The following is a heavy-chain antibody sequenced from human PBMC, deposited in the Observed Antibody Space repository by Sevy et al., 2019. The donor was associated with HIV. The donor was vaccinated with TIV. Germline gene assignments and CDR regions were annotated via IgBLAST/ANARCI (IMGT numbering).Heavy chain of an antibody. Sequence: GGSLRLSCAASAFTFSNYAMSWVRQAPGKGLEWVSAISGNGGSTDYADSVKGRFTISRDNSKDTLYLQMNSLRVEDTAVFYCAKVRLPDYYVSRAYKDMDVWGQGTTVTVSS. J-gene: IGHJ6*02. D-gene: IGHD3-22*01. CDR2: ISGNGGST. V-gene: IGHV3-23*01. CDR3: AKVRLPDYYVSRAYKDMDV. CDR1: AFTFSNYA.